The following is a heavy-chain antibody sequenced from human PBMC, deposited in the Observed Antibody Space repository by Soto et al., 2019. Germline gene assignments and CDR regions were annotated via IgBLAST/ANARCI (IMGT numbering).Heavy chain of an antibody. Sequence: SVMVSCKESGCTFTSYYMHWMRPARGQGLEWMGIINPSGGSTSFEQKFQGSVTMTRDTSPRTVLRELSSLRSADSAMYYCAKTVVVVAAPTTVSTGCYDYWGQGTLVNVSS. V-gene: IGHV1-46*01. J-gene: IGHJ4*03. CDR1: GCTFTSYY. CDR3: AKTVVVVAAPTTVSTGCYDY. D-gene: IGHD2-15*01. CDR2: INPSGGST.